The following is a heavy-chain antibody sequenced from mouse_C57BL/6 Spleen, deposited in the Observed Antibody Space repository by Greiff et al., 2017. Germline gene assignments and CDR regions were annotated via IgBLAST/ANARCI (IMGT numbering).Heavy chain of an antibody. J-gene: IGHJ4*01. V-gene: IGHV1-42*01. CDR3: ASGGYSNYDAMDY. CDR2: INPSTGGT. Sequence: VQLQQSGPELVKPGASVKISCKASGYSFTGYYMNWVKQSPEKSLEWIGEINPSTGGTTYNQKFKAKATLTVDKSSSTAYMQLKSLTSEDSAVYYCASGGYSNYDAMDYWGQGTSVTVSS. CDR1: GYSFTGYY. D-gene: IGHD2-5*01.